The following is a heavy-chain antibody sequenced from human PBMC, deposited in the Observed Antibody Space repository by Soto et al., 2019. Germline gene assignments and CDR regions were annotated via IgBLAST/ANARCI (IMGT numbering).Heavy chain of an antibody. Sequence: PSQTLSLTSDISGDSVSSDRVAWNWIRQSPSRGLEWLGRTYYRSKWYNDYAVSVKSRITINPDTSKNHFSLQLNSVTPEDTAVYYCARVPFYSSSFDFWGQGTLVTVSS. CDR1: GDSVSSDRVA. D-gene: IGHD6-6*01. CDR2: TYYRSKWYN. V-gene: IGHV6-1*01. CDR3: ARVPFYSSSFDF. J-gene: IGHJ4*02.